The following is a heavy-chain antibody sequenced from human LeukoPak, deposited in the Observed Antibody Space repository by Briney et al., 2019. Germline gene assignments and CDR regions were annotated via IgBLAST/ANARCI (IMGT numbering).Heavy chain of an antibody. Sequence: SETLSLTCTVSGGSISSYYWSWIRQPPGKGLEWIGYFYYSGNTNYNPSLKSRVTMSVDTSRNQFSLKLSSVTAADTAVYYCASRKLGNDYWGQGTLVTVSS. V-gene: IGHV4-59*01. D-gene: IGHD7-27*01. CDR1: GGSISSYY. CDR3: ASRKLGNDY. CDR2: FYYSGNT. J-gene: IGHJ4*01.